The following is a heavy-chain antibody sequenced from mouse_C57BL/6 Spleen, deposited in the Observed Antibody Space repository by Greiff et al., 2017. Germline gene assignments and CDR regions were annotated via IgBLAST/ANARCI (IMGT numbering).Heavy chain of an antibody. Sequence: VHVKQSGPELVKPGDSVKISCKASGYSFTGYFMNWVMQSHGKSLEWIGRINPYNGDTFYNQKFKGKATLTVDKSSSTAHMELRSLTSEDSAVYFCVRFYGSREVYYAMDYWGQGTSVTVSS. CDR2: INPYNGDT. D-gene: IGHD1-1*01. V-gene: IGHV1-20*01. J-gene: IGHJ4*01. CDR1: GYSFTGYF. CDR3: VRFYGSREVYYAMDY.